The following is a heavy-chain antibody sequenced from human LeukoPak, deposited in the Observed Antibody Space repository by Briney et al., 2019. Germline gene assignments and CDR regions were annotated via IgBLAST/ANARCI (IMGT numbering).Heavy chain of an antibody. J-gene: IGHJ5*02. D-gene: IGHD4-11*01. CDR2: ISADGSST. V-gene: IGHV3-74*01. CDR3: ARTTIIGNNWFDP. Sequence: GGSLRLSCAVSGFTLSSYWMHWVRHAPGKGRVWVSRISADGSSTNYADSVKGRFTISRDNAKNTLYLQMNSLRAEDTAVYYCARTTIIGNNWFDPWGQGTLVTVSS. CDR1: GFTLSSYW.